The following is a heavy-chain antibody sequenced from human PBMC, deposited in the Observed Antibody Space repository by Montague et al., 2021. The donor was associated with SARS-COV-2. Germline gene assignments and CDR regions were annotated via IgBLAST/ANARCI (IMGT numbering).Heavy chain of an antibody. V-gene: IGHV2-5*02. D-gene: IGHD6-19*01. Sequence: PALGKPTQTLTLTCTFSGFSLSTSGVGVGWIRQPPGKALEWLALIYWXXXNRYSPSLKSRLTITKDTSKNPVVLTMTNMDPVDTATYYCAHRQSRQWLAGGYLDNGGRGTLVPFSS. CDR1: GFSLSTSGVG. CDR3: AHRQSRQWLAGGYLDN. J-gene: IGHJ4*02. CDR2: IYWXXXN.